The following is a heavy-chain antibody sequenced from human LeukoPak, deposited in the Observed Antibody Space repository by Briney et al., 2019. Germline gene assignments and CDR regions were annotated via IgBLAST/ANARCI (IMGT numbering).Heavy chain of an antibody. V-gene: IGHV4-4*07. D-gene: IGHD1-26*01. CDR2: IYTSGSA. Sequence: SETLSLTCTVSGGSISSYYWSWIRQPAGKGLEWIGRIYTSGSANYNPSLKSRVTMSVDTSKKQFSLKLSSVTAADTAVYYCARVRGSSGSYEYYHYMDVWGKGTTVTISS. CDR1: GGSISSYY. J-gene: IGHJ6*03. CDR3: ARVRGSSGSYEYYHYMDV.